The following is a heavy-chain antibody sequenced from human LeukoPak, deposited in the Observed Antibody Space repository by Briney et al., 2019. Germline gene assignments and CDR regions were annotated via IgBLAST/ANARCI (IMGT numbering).Heavy chain of an antibody. CDR2: ISYDGSNK. Sequence: QPGGSLRLSCAASGFTFSSSSMNWVRQAPGKGLEWVAVISYDGSNKYYADSVKGRFTISRDNSKNTLYLQMNSLRAEDTAVYYCAKAKEGTWYGYSYGPRGWFDPWGQGTLVTVSS. V-gene: IGHV3-30*18. CDR3: AKAKEGTWYGYSYGPRGWFDP. J-gene: IGHJ5*02. D-gene: IGHD5-18*01. CDR1: GFTFSSSS.